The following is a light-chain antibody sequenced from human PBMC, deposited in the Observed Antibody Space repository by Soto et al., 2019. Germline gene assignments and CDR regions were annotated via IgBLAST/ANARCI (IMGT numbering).Light chain of an antibody. CDR2: ASS. J-gene: IGKJ3*01. CDR1: QGISNY. Sequence: DIQMTQSPSSLSASVGARVTITCRASQGISNYLAWYQQKPGKVPKLLIYASSTLQSGGPSRFSGSGSGTDFTLTISSLQPEDDATYYCQKYNSAPPFTFGPGTKVDIK. CDR3: QKYNSAPPFT. V-gene: IGKV1-27*01.